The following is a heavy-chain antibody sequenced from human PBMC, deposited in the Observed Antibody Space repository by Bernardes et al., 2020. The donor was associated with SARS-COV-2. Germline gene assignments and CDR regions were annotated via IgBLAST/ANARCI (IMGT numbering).Heavy chain of an antibody. Sequence: GGSLRLSCVASGFTFGSFAMNWVRQAPGKGLEWVSTISGGSVSTFYADSVKGRFTISRDNSKRTLYLQLNDLRAEDTAVYYCAKGAEYAHHFDFWGQGSLVTVSS. CDR3: AKGAEYAHHFDF. CDR1: GFTFGSFA. J-gene: IGHJ4*02. V-gene: IGHV3-23*01. CDR2: ISGGSVST.